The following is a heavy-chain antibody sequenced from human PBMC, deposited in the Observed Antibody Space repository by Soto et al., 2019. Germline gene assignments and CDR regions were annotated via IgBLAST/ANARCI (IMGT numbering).Heavy chain of an antibody. V-gene: IGHV3-73*01. CDR3: ARRDYGDYGGGGIDI. CDR1: GFSLSVST. D-gene: IGHD4-17*01. CDR2: ILSKTNNYAT. J-gene: IGHJ3*02. Sequence: EVQLVESGGGLVQPGGSLKLSCAASGFSLSVSTIHWVRQASGKGQEWVGRILSKTNNYATTYAASVRGRFTFSRDDSESMAYLQMDSLRVDDIAVYYCARRDYGDYGGGGIDIWGQGTLVTVSS.